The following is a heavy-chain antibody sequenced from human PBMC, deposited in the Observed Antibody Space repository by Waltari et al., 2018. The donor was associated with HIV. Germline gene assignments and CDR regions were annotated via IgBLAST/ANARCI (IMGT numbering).Heavy chain of an antibody. CDR2: IKSKTDGGTT. CDR3: TTELAAAGTGLI. D-gene: IGHD6-13*01. CDR1: GFTFANAW. Sequence: EVQLVESGGGLVKPGGSLRLSCAASGFTFANAWLTWVRQAPGKGLVWVGRIKSKTDGGTTDYAAPVKGRFVISTDDSKNTLYLQMNSLKSEDTAVYYCTTELAAAGTGLIWGQGTMVTVSS. V-gene: IGHV3-15*01. J-gene: IGHJ3*02.